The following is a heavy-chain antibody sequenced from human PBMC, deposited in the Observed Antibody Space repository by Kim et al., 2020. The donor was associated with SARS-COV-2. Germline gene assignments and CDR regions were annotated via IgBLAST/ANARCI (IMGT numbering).Heavy chain of an antibody. Sequence: ADAVNGRITISKDTATNALNLQMNSLRAEDTAVYYCARDGYSGSYYFDYWGQRTLVTVSS. V-gene: IGHV3-21*01. J-gene: IGHJ4*02. D-gene: IGHD1-26*01. CDR3: ARDGYSGSYYFDY.